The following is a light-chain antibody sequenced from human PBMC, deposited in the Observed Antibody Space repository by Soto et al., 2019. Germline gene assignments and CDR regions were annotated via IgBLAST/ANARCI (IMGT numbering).Light chain of an antibody. J-gene: IGLJ2*01. V-gene: IGLV2-14*01. CDR3: SSYTSSSTVV. CDR1: SSDVGGYDY. CDR2: NVR. Sequence: QSVLTQPASVSGSPGQSITISCTVTSSDVGGYDYVSWYQQHPGKAPKLMIYNVRNRPSGVSNRFSGSKAGNTASLTISGLQAEDEAAYYCSSYTSSSTVVFGGGTKLTVL.